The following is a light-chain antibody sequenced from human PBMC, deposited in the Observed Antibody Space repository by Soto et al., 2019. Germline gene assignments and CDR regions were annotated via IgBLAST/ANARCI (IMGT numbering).Light chain of an antibody. CDR2: EVT. CDR3: CSFTSRNTYV. Sequence: QSALTQPPSVSGSPGQSVTISCTGTSSDVGGYNRVSWYQQPPGAAPKLIIYEVTNRPSGVPDRFSGSKSGNTASLTISGLQAEDEADYYCCSFTSRNTYVFGTGTKVTVL. CDR1: SSDVGGYNR. J-gene: IGLJ1*01. V-gene: IGLV2-18*02.